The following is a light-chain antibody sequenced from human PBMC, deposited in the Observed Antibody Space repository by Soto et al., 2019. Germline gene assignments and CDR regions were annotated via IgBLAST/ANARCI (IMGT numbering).Light chain of an antibody. CDR3: QQSYNTLT. CDR2: SAS. Sequence: GDRVTITCRASHHIETFLNWYQHTPGNAPKLLIYSASTLQSGVPPRFSGSGSGTDFTLTISSLQPEDIATYYCQQSYNTLTFGGGTKVEIK. V-gene: IGKV1-39*01. J-gene: IGKJ4*01. CDR1: HHIETF.